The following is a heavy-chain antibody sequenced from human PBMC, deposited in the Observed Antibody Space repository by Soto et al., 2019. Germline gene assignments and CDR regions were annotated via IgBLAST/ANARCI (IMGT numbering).Heavy chain of an antibody. CDR1: GFTFSDYA. CDR3: TAPRDEYGSGVSWFTYGMDI. CDR2: LDGAGGST. V-gene: IGHV3-23*01. J-gene: IGHJ6*02. Sequence: GGSMTLSCLASGFTFSDYAITWVRHVQGRGLEWVASLDGAGGSTYYADSVRGRFTISRDNSQNTLFLQMKRLTVDDTAIYYCTAPRDEYGSGVSWFTYGMDIWGQGTTVTVSS. D-gene: IGHD3-10*01.